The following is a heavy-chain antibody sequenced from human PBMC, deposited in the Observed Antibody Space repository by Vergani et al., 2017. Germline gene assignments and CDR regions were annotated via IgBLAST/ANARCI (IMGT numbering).Heavy chain of an antibody. Sequence: QVQLVQSGAEVKKPGSSVKVSCKASGGTFSSYTISWVRQAPGQGLEWMGRIIPILGIANYAQKFQGRVTMTADKSTSTAYMELSSLRSEDTAVYYCAREYYGLGSYPLVWYFDDWGQGTLVTVSS. CDR3: AREYYGLGSYPLVWYFDD. CDR1: GGTFSSYT. J-gene: IGHJ4*02. V-gene: IGHV1-69*02. D-gene: IGHD3-10*01. CDR2: IIPILGIA.